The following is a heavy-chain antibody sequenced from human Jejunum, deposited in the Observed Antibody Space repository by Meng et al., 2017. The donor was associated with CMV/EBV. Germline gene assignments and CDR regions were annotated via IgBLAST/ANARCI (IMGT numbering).Heavy chain of an antibody. CDR1: GDSVSCNSAA. D-gene: IGHD3-10*02. CDR3: ARDWGDVRGGFDF. CDR2: TYYRSKYYN. Sequence: VHVPQSGPGLVKPSQTLSLTCAISGDSVSCNSAAWNWIRQSPSRCLEWLGRTYYRSKYYNDYALSVKSRITINPDTSKNQFSLQLNSVTPEDTAIYYCARDWGDVRGGFDFWGQGTLVTVSS. V-gene: IGHV6-1*01. J-gene: IGHJ4*02.